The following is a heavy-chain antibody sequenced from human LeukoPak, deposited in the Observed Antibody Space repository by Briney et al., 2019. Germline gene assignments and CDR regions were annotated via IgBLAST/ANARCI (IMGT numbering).Heavy chain of an antibody. CDR3: ARGGWSRGWFDP. Sequence: GGSLRLSCAASGFKFRDYYMSWIRQAPGKGLEWISYISMSGSVIQYSDSVKGRFTASRDNVKNSLHLQMDSLRADDTAVYYCARGGWSRGWFDPWGQGTLVSVSS. V-gene: IGHV3-11*01. J-gene: IGHJ5*02. CDR1: GFKFRDYY. D-gene: IGHD3-22*01. CDR2: ISMSGSVI.